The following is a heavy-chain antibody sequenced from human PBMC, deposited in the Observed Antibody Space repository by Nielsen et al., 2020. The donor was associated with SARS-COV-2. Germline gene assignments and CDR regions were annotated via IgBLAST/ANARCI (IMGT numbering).Heavy chain of an antibody. D-gene: IGHD6-6*01. Sequence: GGSLRLSCAASGFTFSDYYMSWIRQAPGKGLEWVSYISSSSSYTNYADSVKGRFTISRDNAKNSLYLQMNSLRAEDTAVYYCARGHVAARRAGNWFDPWGQGTLVTVSS. J-gene: IGHJ5*02. V-gene: IGHV3-11*06. CDR3: ARGHVAARRAGNWFDP. CDR1: GFTFSDYY. CDR2: ISSSSSYT.